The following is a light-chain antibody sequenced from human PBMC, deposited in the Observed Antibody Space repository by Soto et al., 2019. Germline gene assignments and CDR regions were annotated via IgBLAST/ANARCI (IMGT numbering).Light chain of an antibody. CDR3: QQSADWPTT. CDR1: QSVGAT. Sequence: EIVMTQSPVTLSVFPWERATLSCRASQSVGATVAWYHQRPGQAPRLLISGASTRATGVPARVSASGSGTAFTLTITSLQSDDFGVYYCQQSADWPTTFGQGTRVELK. J-gene: IGKJ1*01. V-gene: IGKV3-15*01. CDR2: GAS.